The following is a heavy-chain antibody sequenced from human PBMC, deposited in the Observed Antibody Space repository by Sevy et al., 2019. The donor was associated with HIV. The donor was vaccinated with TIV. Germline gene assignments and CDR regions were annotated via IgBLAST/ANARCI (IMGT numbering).Heavy chain of an antibody. CDR3: ARVGYSGSYYFFPFDY. D-gene: IGHD1-26*01. V-gene: IGHV4-34*01. J-gene: IGHJ4*02. CDR1: GGSFSGYY. CDR2: INHSGST. Sequence: SETLSLTCAVYGGSFSGYYWSWIRQPPGKGLEWIGEINHSGSTNYNPSLKSRVTISVDTSKNQFSLKLSSVTAADTAVYYCARVGYSGSYYFFPFDYWGQGTLVTVSS.